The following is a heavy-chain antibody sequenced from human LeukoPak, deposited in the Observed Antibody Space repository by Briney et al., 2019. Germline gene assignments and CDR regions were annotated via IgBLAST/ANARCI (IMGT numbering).Heavy chain of an antibody. V-gene: IGHV1-69*05. Sequence: GASVKVSCKASGGTFSSYAISWVRQAPGQGLEWMGGIIPIFGTANYAQKFQGRVTITTDESTSTAYMELSSLRSEDTAVYYCARDSWYYYDSSGYYDGAFDIWGQGTMVTVSS. CDR2: IIPIFGTA. J-gene: IGHJ3*02. CDR1: GGTFSSYA. CDR3: ARDSWYYYDSSGYYDGAFDI. D-gene: IGHD3-22*01.